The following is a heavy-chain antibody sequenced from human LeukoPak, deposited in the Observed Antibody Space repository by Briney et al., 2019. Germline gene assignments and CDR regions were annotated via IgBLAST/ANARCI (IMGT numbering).Heavy chain of an antibody. Sequence: PGGSLRLSCAASGFTFSNRSMSWVRQAPGKGLEWVSVISGSGGSTYYADSVKGRITISRDNSKNTLYLQMNSLRAEDTAVYYCAKATVGSNSPDYWGQGTLVTVSS. J-gene: IGHJ4*02. V-gene: IGHV3-23*01. D-gene: IGHD6-13*01. CDR3: AKATVGSNSPDY. CDR2: ISGSGGST. CDR1: GFTFSNRS.